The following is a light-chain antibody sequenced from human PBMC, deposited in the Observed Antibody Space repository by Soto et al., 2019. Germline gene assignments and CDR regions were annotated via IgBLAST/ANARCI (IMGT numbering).Light chain of an antibody. CDR3: LQLYSFSWT. Sequence: ASRMTQSPSSLSAPVEDRVTISCRSSQGIRNDLAWYQQKPGKAPELLIFAASNLQSGVPSRFSGSGSGTDFTLTISRLQPEDFATYYCLQLYSFSWTFGQGTKVDIK. CDR1: QGIRND. J-gene: IGKJ1*01. V-gene: IGKV1-6*01. CDR2: AAS.